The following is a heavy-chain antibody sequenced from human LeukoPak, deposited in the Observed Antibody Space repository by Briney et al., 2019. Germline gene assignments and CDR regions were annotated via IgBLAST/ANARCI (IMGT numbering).Heavy chain of an antibody. CDR1: GGSFSGYY. V-gene: IGHV4-34*01. CDR2: INHSGST. Sequence: SETLSLTCAVYGGSFSGYYWSWIRQPPGKGLEWIGEINHSGSTNYNPSLKSRVTISVDTTKNQFSLKLSSVTAADTAVYYCARGRWILWFGERGNWFDPWGQGTLVTVSS. D-gene: IGHD3-10*01. CDR3: ARGRWILWFGERGNWFDP. J-gene: IGHJ5*02.